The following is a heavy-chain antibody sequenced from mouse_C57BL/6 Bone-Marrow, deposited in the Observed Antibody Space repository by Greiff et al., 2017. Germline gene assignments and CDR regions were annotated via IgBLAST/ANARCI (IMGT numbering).Heavy chain of an antibody. D-gene: IGHD1-1*01. CDR1: GFTFSSYA. CDR3: ARDITTVVYFDV. Sequence: EVQLVESGGGLVKPGGSLKLSCAASGFTFSSYAMPWVRQTPEKRLEWVATISDGGSYTYYPDDVKGRFTISRDNAKNNLYLQMSHMKSEDTAMYYWARDITTVVYFDVWGTGNTVTVSS. V-gene: IGHV5-4*01. CDR2: ISDGGSYT. J-gene: IGHJ1*03.